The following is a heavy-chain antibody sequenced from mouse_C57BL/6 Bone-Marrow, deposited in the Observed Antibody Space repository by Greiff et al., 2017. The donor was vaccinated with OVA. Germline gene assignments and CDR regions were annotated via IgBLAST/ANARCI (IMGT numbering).Heavy chain of an antibody. V-gene: IGHV1-69*01. Sequence: VQLKQPGAELVMPGASVKLSCKASGYTFTSYWMHWVKQRPGQGLEWIGEIDPSDSYTNYNQKFKGKSTLTVDKSSSTAYMQLSSLTSEDSAVYYCARRNYGSSNYYAMDYWGQGTSVTVSS. CDR1: GYTFTSYW. D-gene: IGHD1-1*01. J-gene: IGHJ4*01. CDR2: IDPSDSYT. CDR3: ARRNYGSSNYYAMDY.